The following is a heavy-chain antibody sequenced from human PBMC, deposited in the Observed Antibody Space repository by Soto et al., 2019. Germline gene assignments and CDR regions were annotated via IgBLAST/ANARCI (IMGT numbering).Heavy chain of an antibody. Sequence: NPSETLSLTCTVTGVSVSSGVYYWTWIRQHPGKGLEWIGYIYNSGSTFYNPSLKSRVTISADTSKNQFSLKLSSVTAADTAVYFCVRDGDTTMVTWGQGTPVTVSS. D-gene: IGHD5-18*01. CDR2: IYNSGST. V-gene: IGHV4-31*03. CDR1: GVSVSSGVYY. CDR3: VRDGDTTMVT. J-gene: IGHJ5*02.